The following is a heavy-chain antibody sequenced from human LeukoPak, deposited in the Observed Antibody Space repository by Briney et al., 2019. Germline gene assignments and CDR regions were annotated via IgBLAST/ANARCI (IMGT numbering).Heavy chain of an antibody. Sequence: SETLSLTCAVYGGSFSGYYWSWIRQPPGKGLEWIGEINHSGSTNYNPSLKSRVTISVDTSKDQFSLKLSSVTAADTAVYYCARRRPFDYWGQGTLVTVSS. V-gene: IGHV4-34*01. CDR3: ARRRPFDY. J-gene: IGHJ4*02. CDR1: GGSFSGYY. CDR2: INHSGST.